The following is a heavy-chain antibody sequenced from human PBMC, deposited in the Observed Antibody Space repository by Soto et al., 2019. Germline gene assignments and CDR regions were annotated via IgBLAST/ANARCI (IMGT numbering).Heavy chain of an antibody. J-gene: IGHJ5*02. Sequence: WETLSLTCTVSGASISGFYWSWIRKSAGKGLEWIGRIYATGTTDYNPSLKSRVMMSVDTSKKQFSLKLRSVTAADTAVYYCVRDGTKTLRDWFDPWGQGSAVTVSS. CDR1: GASISGFY. V-gene: IGHV4-4*07. D-gene: IGHD1-1*01. CDR2: IYATGTT. CDR3: VRDGTKTLRDWFDP.